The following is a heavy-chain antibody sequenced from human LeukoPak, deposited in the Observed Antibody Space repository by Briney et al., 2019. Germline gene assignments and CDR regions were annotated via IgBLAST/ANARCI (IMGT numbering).Heavy chain of an antibody. V-gene: IGHV1-3*01. Sequence: WASVKDSCKASGYTFISYAMHWVRQAPGQGLEWMGWINAANGNTKYSERFQGRITVTKDTSASTVYMELNSLRSEDTAVYYCASLDWGVSDFDHWGQGTLVTVSS. J-gene: IGHJ4*02. CDR2: INAANGNT. CDR3: ASLDWGVSDFDH. D-gene: IGHD7-27*01. CDR1: GYTFISYA.